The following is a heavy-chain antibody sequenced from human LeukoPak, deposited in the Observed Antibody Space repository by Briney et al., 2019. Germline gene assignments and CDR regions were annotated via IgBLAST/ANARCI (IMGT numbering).Heavy chain of an antibody. J-gene: IGHJ4*02. D-gene: IGHD3-22*01. V-gene: IGHV4-34*01. Sequence: SETLSLTCAVYGGSFSGYYWSWIRQPPGKGLEWIGSIYYSGSTYYNPSLKSRVTISVDTSKNQFSLKLSSATAADTAVYYCARHRTIYYDSSGYWVWGQGTLVTVSS. CDR2: IYYSGST. CDR1: GGSFSGYY. CDR3: ARHRTIYYDSSGYWV.